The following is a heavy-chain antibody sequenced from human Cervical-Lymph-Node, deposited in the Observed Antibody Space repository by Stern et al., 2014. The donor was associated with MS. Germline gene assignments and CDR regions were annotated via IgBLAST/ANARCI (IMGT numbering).Heavy chain of an antibody. CDR3: ARGSR. V-gene: IGHV3-64*01. Sequence: VQLVQSGGGLFPPGGSLRLSCAVSGFTFSNYAMHWVRQAPGKGLEYVSAITSDGGSTYYAKFVKGRFTISRDNAKNTLYLQMGRLRGDDMAVYYCARGSRWGQGTLVTVSS. CDR1: GFTFSNYA. CDR2: ITSDGGST. J-gene: IGHJ4*02.